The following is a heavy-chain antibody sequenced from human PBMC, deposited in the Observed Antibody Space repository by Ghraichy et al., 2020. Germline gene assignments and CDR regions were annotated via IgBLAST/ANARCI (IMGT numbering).Heavy chain of an antibody. CDR1: GFTFSSYW. V-gene: IGHV3-74*03. CDR2: INSDGSSP. Sequence: GGSLRLSCAASGFTFSSYWMHWVRHAPGKGPVWVSRINSDGSSPTYADSVQGRFTISRDNAKNTLYLQMNSLRAEDTAVYYCVRYCSNINCQTYGMDVWGQGTTVTVSS. CDR3: VRYCSNINCQTYGMDV. D-gene: IGHD2-2*01. J-gene: IGHJ6*02.